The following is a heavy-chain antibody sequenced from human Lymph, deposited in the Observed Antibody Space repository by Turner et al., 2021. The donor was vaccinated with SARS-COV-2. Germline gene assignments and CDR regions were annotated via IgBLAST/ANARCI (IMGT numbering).Heavy chain of an antibody. D-gene: IGHD1-26*01. Sequence: QLQLEESGPGLVRPSETLSLTGSVSGGSISSQTNYWDWIRQVPERGLQWIGSIYNSGSTYYRPSLKSRLTMSVDTSKNPFSQNLSSVTAAVTAVYYCARRPGGNFDYWGQGALVIVSS. CDR3: ARRPGGNFDY. J-gene: IGHJ4*02. CDR1: GGSISSQTNY. CDR2: IYNSGST. V-gene: IGHV4-39*01.